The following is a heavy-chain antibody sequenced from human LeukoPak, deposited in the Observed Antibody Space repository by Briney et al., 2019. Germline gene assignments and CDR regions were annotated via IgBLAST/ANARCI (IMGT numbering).Heavy chain of an antibody. V-gene: IGHV3-23*01. Sequence: GGALRLACAASGFTFSNYAISWVRQAPGKRLEWVSAISGSGGSTYYADSVKGRFTISRDNSKNTLYLQMNSLRAEDTAVYYCARNYYHDSSSYSPFDYWGQGTLVTVSS. CDR2: ISGSGGST. D-gene: IGHD3-22*01. CDR3: ARNYYHDSSSYSPFDY. J-gene: IGHJ4*02. CDR1: GFTFSNYA.